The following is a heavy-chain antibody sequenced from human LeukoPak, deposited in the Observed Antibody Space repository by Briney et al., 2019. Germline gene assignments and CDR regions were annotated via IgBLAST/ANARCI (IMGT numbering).Heavy chain of an antibody. V-gene: IGHV4-30-2*01. CDR1: AASISSGTYS. CDR3: ARGDGSGSGRWFDP. J-gene: IGHJ5*02. CDR2: IYHTGST. Sequence: SETLSLTCTVSAASISSGTYSWSWIRQPPGEGLEWIGYIYHTGSTYYNPSLKGRVTISVDRSKNQFSLNLNFVTAADTALYYCARGDGSGSGRWFDPWGQGILITVSS. D-gene: IGHD3-10*01.